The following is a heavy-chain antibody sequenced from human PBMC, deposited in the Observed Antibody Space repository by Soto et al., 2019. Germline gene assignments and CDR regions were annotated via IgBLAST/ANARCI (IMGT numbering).Heavy chain of an antibody. CDR2: ISYDGSNK. CDR3: AKDLEYYYESSGYTD. V-gene: IGHV3-30*18. Sequence: QVQLVESGGGVVQPGRSLRLSCAASGFTFSSYGMHWVRQAPGKGLEWVAVISYDGSNKYYADSVKGRFTISRYNSKNTLYLQMNSLRAEDTAVYYCAKDLEYYYESSGYTDWGQGTLVTVSS. CDR1: GFTFSSYG. J-gene: IGHJ4*02. D-gene: IGHD3-22*01.